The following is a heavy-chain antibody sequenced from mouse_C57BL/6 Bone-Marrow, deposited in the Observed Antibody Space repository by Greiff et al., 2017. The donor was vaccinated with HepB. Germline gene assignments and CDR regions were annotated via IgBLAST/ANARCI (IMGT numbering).Heavy chain of an antibody. CDR1: GFTFSDYY. CDR3: ARRGPAMDY. D-gene: IGHD3-3*01. CDR2: ISNGGGST. V-gene: IGHV5-12*01. Sequence: DVMLVESGGGLVQPGGSLKLSCAASGFTFSDYYMYWVRQTPEKRLEWVAYISNGGGSTYYPDTVKGRFPISSENAKHTLYLQMSRLKSEDTAMYYWARRGPAMDYWGQGTSVTVSS. J-gene: IGHJ4*01.